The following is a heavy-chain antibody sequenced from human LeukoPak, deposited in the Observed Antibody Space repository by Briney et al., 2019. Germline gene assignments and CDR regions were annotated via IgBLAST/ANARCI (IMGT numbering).Heavy chain of an antibody. CDR3: AGGKRGYSYYYGMDV. V-gene: IGHV4-59*01. Sequence: SETLSLTCTVSGGSISSYYWSWIWQPPGKGLEWIGYIYYSGSTNYNPSLKSRVTISVDTSKNQFSLKLSSVTAADTAVYYCAGGKRGYSYYYGMDVWGQGTTVTVSS. CDR2: IYYSGST. CDR1: GGSISSYY. J-gene: IGHJ6*02. D-gene: IGHD5-18*01.